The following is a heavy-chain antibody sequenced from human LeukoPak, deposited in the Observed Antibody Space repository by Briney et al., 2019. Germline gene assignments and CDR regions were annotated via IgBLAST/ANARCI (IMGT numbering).Heavy chain of an antibody. Sequence: NPGGSLRLSCAASGFTFSDYYMSWIRQAPGKGLEWVSYISSSGSTIYYADSVKGRFTISRDNAKNSLYLQMNSLRAEDTAVYYCARDLVAAASFDYWGQGTLVTFSS. CDR1: GFTFSDYY. CDR2: ISSSGSTI. V-gene: IGHV3-11*01. D-gene: IGHD6-13*01. J-gene: IGHJ4*02. CDR3: ARDLVAAASFDY.